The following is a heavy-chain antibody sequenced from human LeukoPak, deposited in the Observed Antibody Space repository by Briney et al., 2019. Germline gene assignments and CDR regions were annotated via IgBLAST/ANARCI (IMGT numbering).Heavy chain of an antibody. D-gene: IGHD5-18*01. CDR3: ARDFGAYSYDFDY. J-gene: IGHJ4*02. Sequence: GGSLRLSCAASGFTFRDYYMTWIRQAPGKGLEWVSYIGSSGNNIFDADAVKGRFTISRDNSKNSLYLHMTDLRAEDTAVYFCARDFGAYSYDFDYWGQGTLVAVSS. V-gene: IGHV3-11*01. CDR2: IGSSGNNI. CDR1: GFTFRDYY.